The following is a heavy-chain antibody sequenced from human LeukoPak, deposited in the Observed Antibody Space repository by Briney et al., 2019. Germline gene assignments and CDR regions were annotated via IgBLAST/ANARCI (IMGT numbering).Heavy chain of an antibody. V-gene: IGHV1-69*13. CDR2: ILPIFGTA. J-gene: IGHJ5*02. Sequence: ASVKVSCKASGGTFSSYAISWVRQAPGQRLEWMGGILPIFGTANYAQKFQGRVTITADESTSTAYMELSSLRSEDTAVYYCARGDYYGSGSYYYNWFDPWGQGTLVTVSS. CDR1: GGTFSSYA. D-gene: IGHD3-10*01. CDR3: ARGDYYGSGSYYYNWFDP.